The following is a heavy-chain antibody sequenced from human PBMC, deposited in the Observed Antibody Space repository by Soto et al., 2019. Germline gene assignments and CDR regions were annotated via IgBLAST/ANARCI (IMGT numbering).Heavy chain of an antibody. CDR1: GYIFVNYG. CDR3: AMFYMFVSLVLLHF. V-gene: IGHV1-18*01. Sequence: QVQLVQSGDEVRKPGSSVKVSCKASGYIFVNYGIAWVRQAPGQGLEWMGWISPYSGNTHYASKVQGRLTMTTDTSTSTAYMDLGSLTSADTVVYYFAMFYMFVSLVLLHFWGQGITVTVSS. CDR2: ISPYSGNT. J-gene: IGHJ6*02. D-gene: IGHD3-10*02.